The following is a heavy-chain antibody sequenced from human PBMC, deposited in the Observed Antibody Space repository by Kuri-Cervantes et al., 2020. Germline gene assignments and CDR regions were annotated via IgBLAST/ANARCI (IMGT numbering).Heavy chain of an antibody. V-gene: IGHV1-2*02. CDR2: MNPNSGGT. CDR1: GYTFTSYD. CDR3: ARGRYCTNGVCYTNWFDP. D-gene: IGHD2-8*01. J-gene: IGHJ5*02. Sequence: ASVKVSCKASGYTFTSYDINWVRQATGQGLGWMGWMNPNSGGTIYAQKFQGRVTMTRDASIRTAYMELSRLRSDDTAVYYCARGRYCTNGVCYTNWFDPWGQGTLVTVSS.